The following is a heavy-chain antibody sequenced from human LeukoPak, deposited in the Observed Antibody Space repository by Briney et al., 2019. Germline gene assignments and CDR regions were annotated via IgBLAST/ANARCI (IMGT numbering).Heavy chain of an antibody. Sequence: GGSLRLSCAASGFTFSSYATHWVRQAPGKGLERVAVISYDGSNKYYADSVKGRFTISRDNSKNTLYLQMNSLRAEDTAVYYCARALTVNLDYWGQGTLVTVSS. CDR1: GFTFSSYA. V-gene: IGHV3-30-3*01. D-gene: IGHD4-11*01. J-gene: IGHJ4*02. CDR2: ISYDGSNK. CDR3: ARALTVNLDY.